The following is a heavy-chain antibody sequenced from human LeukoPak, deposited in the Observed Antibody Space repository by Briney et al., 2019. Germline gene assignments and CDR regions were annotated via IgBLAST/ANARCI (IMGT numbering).Heavy chain of an antibody. CDR3: ARSVLSYCSGGSCYFNWFDH. Sequence: SETLSLTCTVSGGSISSSSYYWGWLRQPPGKGLEWIGSIYYSGSTYYNPSLKSRVTISVDTSKNQFSLKLSSVTAADTAVYYCARSVLSYCSGGSCYFNWFDHWGQGTLVTVSS. V-gene: IGHV4-39*01. CDR1: GGSISSSSYY. J-gene: IGHJ5*02. CDR2: IYYSGST. D-gene: IGHD2-15*01.